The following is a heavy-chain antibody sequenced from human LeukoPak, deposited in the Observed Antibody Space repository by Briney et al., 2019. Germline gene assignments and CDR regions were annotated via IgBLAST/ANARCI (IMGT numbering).Heavy chain of an antibody. Sequence: GASVKVSCKASGYTFTSYGISWVRQAPGQGLEWMGWISAYNGNTNYAQKLQGRVTMTTDTSTSTAYMELRSLRSDDTAVYYCARDRSIAVADRFHDAFDVWGQGTMVTVSS. CDR1: GYTFTSYG. CDR3: ARDRSIAVADRFHDAFDV. J-gene: IGHJ3*01. CDR2: ISAYNGNT. D-gene: IGHD6-19*01. V-gene: IGHV1-18*01.